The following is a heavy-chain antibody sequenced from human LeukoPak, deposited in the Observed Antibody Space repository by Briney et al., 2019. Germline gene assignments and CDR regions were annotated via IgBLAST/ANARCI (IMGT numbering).Heavy chain of an antibody. Sequence: PSETLSLTCTVSGGSISSGDYYWSWIRQPPGKGLEWIGYIYYSGSTYYNPSLKSRVTISVDTSKNQFSLKLSSVTAADTAVYYCAREGSGIAVAGNGFDSWGQGTLVTVSS. CDR1: GGSISSGDYY. V-gene: IGHV4-30-4*01. J-gene: IGHJ5*01. D-gene: IGHD6-19*01. CDR3: AREGSGIAVAGNGFDS. CDR2: IYYSGST.